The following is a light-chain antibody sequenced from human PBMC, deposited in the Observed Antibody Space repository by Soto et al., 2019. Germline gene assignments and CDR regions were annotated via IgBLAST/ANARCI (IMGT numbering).Light chain of an antibody. CDR3: GTWDGSLSAL. V-gene: IGLV1-51*01. CDR1: SSNIGSNY. J-gene: IGLJ2*01. Sequence: QSVLTQPPSVSAAPGQKVTISCSGSSSNIGSNYVCWYQQFPGTAPKLLIYDNNKRPSGIPDRFAGSKSGTSATLDITGLQTGDEADYYCGTWDGSLSALFGGGTKVTVL. CDR2: DNN.